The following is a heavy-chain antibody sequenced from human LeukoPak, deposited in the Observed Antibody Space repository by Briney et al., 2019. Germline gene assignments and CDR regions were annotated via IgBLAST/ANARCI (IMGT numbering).Heavy chain of an antibody. CDR2: ISSSGSTI. Sequence: GGSLRLSCAASGFTFSDYYMSWIRQAPGKGLEWVSYISSSGSTIHYADSVKGQFTISRDNAKNSLFLQMNSLRAEDTAVYYCARRGYQLLYGDYWGQGTLVTVSS. CDR3: ARRGYQLLYGDY. J-gene: IGHJ4*02. CDR1: GFTFSDYY. D-gene: IGHD2-2*02. V-gene: IGHV3-11*04.